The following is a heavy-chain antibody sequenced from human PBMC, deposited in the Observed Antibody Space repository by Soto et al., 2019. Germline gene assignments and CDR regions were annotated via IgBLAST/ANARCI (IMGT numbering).Heavy chain of an antibody. CDR3: THSTRRAGCSGGNCYFFDY. Sequence: QITLKEPGHTLVKPTQTLTLTCTCSGFSVSASGVGMGWIRQPPGKALEGLALLFWDDDKRYNPCLKSRLTITKDTSKHQVVLTMTNMAPVYTATYYCTHSTRRAGCSGGNCYFFDYWGQGTPVTVSS. D-gene: IGHD2-15*01. CDR2: LFWDDDK. CDR1: GFSVSASGVG. V-gene: IGHV2-5*02. J-gene: IGHJ4*02.